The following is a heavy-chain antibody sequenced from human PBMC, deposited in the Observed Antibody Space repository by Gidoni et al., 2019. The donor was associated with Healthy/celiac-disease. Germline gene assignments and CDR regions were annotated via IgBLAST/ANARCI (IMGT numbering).Heavy chain of an antibody. J-gene: IGHJ5*02. CDR3: ARRHRRYWFDP. V-gene: IGHV3-66*02. CDR1: GFTVVSNY. Sequence: EVQLVESGVGLVQPGGSLRLSCAASGFTVVSNYMSWVRQAPGKGLEWVSVIYSGGSTYYADSVKGRFTISRDNSKNTLYLQMNSLRAEDTAVYYCARRHRRYWFDPWGQGTLVTVSS. CDR2: IYSGGST.